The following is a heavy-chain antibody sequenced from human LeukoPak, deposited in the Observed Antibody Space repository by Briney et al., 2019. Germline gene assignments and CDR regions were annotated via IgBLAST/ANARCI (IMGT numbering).Heavy chain of an antibody. V-gene: IGHV4-61*01. CDR1: GGSFSSGSYY. Sequence: SETLSLTCTVSGGSFSSGSYYWNWLRQPPGKGLEWIGYIYYSGSTNYNPSLNSRVTISLDTSKNQFSLKLSSVTAADTAVFYCARGYSSIRGWFDPWGQGTPVTVSS. CDR2: IYYSGST. CDR3: ARGYSSIRGWFDP. D-gene: IGHD6-13*01. J-gene: IGHJ5*02.